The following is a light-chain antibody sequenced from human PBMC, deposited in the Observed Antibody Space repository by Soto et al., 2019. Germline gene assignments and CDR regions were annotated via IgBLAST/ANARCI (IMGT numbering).Light chain of an antibody. Sequence: DIQMTQSPSTLSASVGDRVTITCRVSQSISSWLAWYQQKPGKAPKLLIYKASSLESGVPSRFSGSGSGTEFTLTISSLQPDDFATYYCQQYNSYILTFGGGTKVEIK. CDR3: QQYNSYILT. CDR2: KAS. J-gene: IGKJ4*01. CDR1: QSISSW. V-gene: IGKV1-5*03.